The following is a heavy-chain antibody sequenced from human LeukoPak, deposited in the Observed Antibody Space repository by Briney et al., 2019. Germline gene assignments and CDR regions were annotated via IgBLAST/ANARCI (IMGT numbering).Heavy chain of an antibody. CDR3: AKDRCGSFSCYWYR. Sequence: GGSLRLSCEASGFTFSSYTMNWVRQAPGKGLEWISSINTLSTDIHYRDSVKGRFTISRDNSKNTLYLQMNSLRAEDTAVYYCAKDRCGSFSCYWYRWAQGPLVTVSS. CDR2: INTLSTDI. D-gene: IGHD2-2*01. CDR1: GFTFSSYT. J-gene: IGHJ4*02. V-gene: IGHV3-21*01.